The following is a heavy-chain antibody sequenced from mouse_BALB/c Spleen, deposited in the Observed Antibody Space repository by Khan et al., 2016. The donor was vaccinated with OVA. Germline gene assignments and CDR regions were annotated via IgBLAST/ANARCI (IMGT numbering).Heavy chain of an antibody. D-gene: IGHD2-2*01. CDR1: GISITTGNYR. J-gene: IGHJ2*01. Sequence: EVQLQESGPGLVKPSQTVSLTCTVTGISITTGNYRWSWIRQFPGNKLEWIGYLYYSGTTTYNPSLTRRTTITRDTSKNRFFLAMNSLTAEDTATYYCARDRGGFDSYYFDYWGQGTTLTVSS. CDR2: LYYSGTT. V-gene: IGHV3-5*02. CDR3: ARDRGGFDSYYFDY.